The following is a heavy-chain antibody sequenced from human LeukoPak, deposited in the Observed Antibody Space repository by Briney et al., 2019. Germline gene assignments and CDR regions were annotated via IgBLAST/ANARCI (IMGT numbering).Heavy chain of an antibody. D-gene: IGHD4-17*01. Sequence: PGGSLRLSCAASGFAFSTYAMHWVRQAPGTGLEWVAVISYDGSNNQYADSVKGRFTISKDNSKNTLYLQMNSLRAEDTAVYYCARDPTVTTRCCFHYWGQGALVTVSS. J-gene: IGHJ4*02. CDR3: ARDPTVTTRCCFHY. CDR2: ISYDGSNN. V-gene: IGHV3-30*01. CDR1: GFAFSTYA.